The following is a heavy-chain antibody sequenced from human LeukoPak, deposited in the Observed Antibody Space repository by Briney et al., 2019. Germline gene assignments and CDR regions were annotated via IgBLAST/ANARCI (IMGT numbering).Heavy chain of an antibody. Sequence: GGSLRLSCAASGFTFSSYSMTWVRQAPGKGLEWVSSMSSGSRYIYYADSVRGRFTISRDNAKNSLYLLMNSLRAEDTAVYYCARDRPSGASRLFVVQWGQGTLVTVSS. CDR3: ARDRPSGASRLFVVQ. CDR1: GFTFSSYS. D-gene: IGHD3-3*01. J-gene: IGHJ4*02. CDR2: MSSGSRYI. V-gene: IGHV3-21*01.